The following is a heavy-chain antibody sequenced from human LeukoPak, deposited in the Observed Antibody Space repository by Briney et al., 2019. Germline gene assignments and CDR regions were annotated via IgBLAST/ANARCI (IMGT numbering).Heavy chain of an antibody. Sequence: ASVKVSCKVSGYTLTELSMHWVRQAPGKGLEWMGGFDPEDGKTIYAQKFQGRVTMTEDTSTDTAYMELSSLRSEDTAVYYCARGFYMVRGVILGYWGQGTLVTVSS. CDR2: FDPEDGKT. CDR1: GYTLTELS. V-gene: IGHV1-24*01. CDR3: ARGFYMVRGVILGY. J-gene: IGHJ4*02. D-gene: IGHD3-10*01.